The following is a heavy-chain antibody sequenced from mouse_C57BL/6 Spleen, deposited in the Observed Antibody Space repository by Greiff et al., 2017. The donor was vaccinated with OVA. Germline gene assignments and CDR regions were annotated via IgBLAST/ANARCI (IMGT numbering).Heavy chain of an antibody. V-gene: IGHV5-4*01. J-gene: IGHJ4*01. D-gene: IGHD1-1*01. CDR2: ISDGGSYT. Sequence: EVKLMESGGGLVKPGGSLKLSCAASGFTFSSYAMSWVRQTPEKRLEWVATISDGGSYTYYPDNVKGRFTISRDNAKNNLYLQMSHLKSEDTAMYDCAREKGARSDDAMDYCGQGTSVTVAS. CDR1: GFTFSSYA. CDR3: AREKGARSDDAMDY.